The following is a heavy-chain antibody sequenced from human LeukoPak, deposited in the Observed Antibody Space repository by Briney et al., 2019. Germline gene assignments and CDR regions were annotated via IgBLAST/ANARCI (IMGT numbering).Heavy chain of an antibody. J-gene: IGHJ2*01. Sequence: SETLSPTCTVSGGSISTYYWSWIRQPPGKGLEWIGYIYYSGNTNDNPSLKSRVTISVDTSKNQFSLKLSSVTAADTAVYYCARVGNYYFDLWGRGTLVTVSS. D-gene: IGHD3-10*01. CDR1: GGSISTYY. CDR2: IYYSGNT. V-gene: IGHV4-59*01. CDR3: ARVGNYYFDL.